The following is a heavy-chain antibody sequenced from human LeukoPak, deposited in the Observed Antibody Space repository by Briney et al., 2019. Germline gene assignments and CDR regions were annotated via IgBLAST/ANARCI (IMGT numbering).Heavy chain of an antibody. CDR1: GGTFSSYA. D-gene: IGHD5-12*01. CDR3: ARYGYSGYGAYYYYMDV. J-gene: IGHJ6*03. CDR2: IIPIFGTA. Sequence: ASVKVSCKASGGTFSSYAISWVRQAPGQGLEWMGGIIPIFGTANYAQKFQGRVTITADKSTSTAYMELSSLRSEDTAVYYCARYGYSGYGAYYYYMDVWGKGTTVTVSS. V-gene: IGHV1-69*06.